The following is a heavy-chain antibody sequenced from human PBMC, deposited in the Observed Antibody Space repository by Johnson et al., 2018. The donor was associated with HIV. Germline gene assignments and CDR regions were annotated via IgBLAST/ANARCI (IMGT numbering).Heavy chain of an antibody. Sequence: QVQLVESGGGVVQPGRSLRLSCAASGFTFSSYAMHWVRQAPGKGLEWVAVISYDGSNKYYADSVKGRFTISRDKSKNTLYLQMNSLRAEDTAVYYCARGRDVIGDGGAFDIWGQGTMVTVSS. J-gene: IGHJ3*02. V-gene: IGHV3-30*04. CDR2: ISYDGSNK. D-gene: IGHD2-21*01. CDR1: GFTFSSYA. CDR3: ARGRDVIGDGGAFDI.